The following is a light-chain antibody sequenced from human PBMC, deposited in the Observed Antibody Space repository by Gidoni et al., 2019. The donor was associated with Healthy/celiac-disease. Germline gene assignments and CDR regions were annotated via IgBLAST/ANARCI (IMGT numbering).Light chain of an antibody. V-gene: IGLV1-44*01. J-gene: IGLJ2*01. Sequence: QSVLTQPPSASGTPGQRVTIPCSGSSSNIGSNTVNWYQQLPGTAPKLLIYSNNQRPSGVPARFSGSKSGTSASLAISGLQSEDEAEYYCAAWDDSLNGVVFGGGTKLTVL. CDR1: SSNIGSNT. CDR3: AAWDDSLNGVV. CDR2: SNN.